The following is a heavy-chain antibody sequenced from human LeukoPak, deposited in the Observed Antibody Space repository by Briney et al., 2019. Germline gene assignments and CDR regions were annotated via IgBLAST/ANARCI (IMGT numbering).Heavy chain of an antibody. Sequence: GGSLRLSCAASGFTFSSDAMSWVGQAPGKGLDGVSVISGSGGRTYYADSVKGRFTISRDSSNNTLYLQMDSLRADDTAVYYCANTDILTGYSDYWGQGTLVTVSS. CDR1: GFTFSSDA. J-gene: IGHJ4*02. D-gene: IGHD3-9*01. V-gene: IGHV3-23*01. CDR3: ANTDILTGYSDY. CDR2: ISGSGGRT.